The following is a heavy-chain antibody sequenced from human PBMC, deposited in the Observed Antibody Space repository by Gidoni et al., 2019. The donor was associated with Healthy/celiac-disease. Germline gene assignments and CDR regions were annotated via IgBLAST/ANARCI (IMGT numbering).Heavy chain of an antibody. CDR3: ARAVVVPAAMSGGYFDY. V-gene: IGHV4-34*01. CDR2: INHSGST. Sequence: QVQLQQWGAGLLKPSETLSLTCAVYGGSFSGYYWSWIRQPPGKGLEWIGEINHSGSTNYNPSLKSRVTISVDTSKNQFSLKLSSVTAADTAVYYCARAVVVPAAMSGGYFDYLGQGTLVTVSS. J-gene: IGHJ4*02. CDR1: GGSFSGYY. D-gene: IGHD2-2*01.